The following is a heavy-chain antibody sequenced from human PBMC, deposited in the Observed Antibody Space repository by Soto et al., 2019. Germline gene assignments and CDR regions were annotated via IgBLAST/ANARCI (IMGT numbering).Heavy chain of an antibody. CDR1: GFTFSSYG. V-gene: IGHV3-30*18. J-gene: IGHJ6*02. CDR3: AKEVWSGPFDV. Sequence: GESLRLSCAASGFTFSSYGMHWVRQAPGKGLEWVAVISYDGSNKNYADSVKGRFTISRDNSKNTQYLQMTSLIAADTAVYYSAKEVWSGPFDVWGQGTTVTVSS. D-gene: IGHD3-3*01. CDR2: ISYDGSNK.